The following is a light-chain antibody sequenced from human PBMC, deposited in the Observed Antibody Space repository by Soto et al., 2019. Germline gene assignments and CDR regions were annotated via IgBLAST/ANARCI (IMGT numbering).Light chain of an antibody. CDR1: SSDVGGYNY. J-gene: IGLJ2*01. CDR2: DVS. Sequence: QSALTQPASVSGSPGQSITISCTGTSSDVGGYNYVSWYQQHPGKAPKLMIYDVSNRRSGVSNRFSGSKSDNTASLAISGLQAEDEADYYCSSYTSTSAVVFGGGTKLTVL. CDR3: SSYTSTSAVV. V-gene: IGLV2-14*01.